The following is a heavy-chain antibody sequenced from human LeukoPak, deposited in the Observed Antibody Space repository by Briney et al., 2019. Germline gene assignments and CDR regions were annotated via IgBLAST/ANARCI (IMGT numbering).Heavy chain of an antibody. Sequence: ASVKVSCKASGYTFTSYYMHWVRQAPGQGLEWMGIINPSGGSTSYAQKFQGRVTMTRDMSTSTVYMELGSLRSEDTAVYYCAREWDIVVVPASNQLDYWGQGTLVTVSS. CDR1: GYTFTSYY. D-gene: IGHD2-2*01. V-gene: IGHV1-46*01. CDR3: AREWDIVVVPASNQLDY. CDR2: INPSGGST. J-gene: IGHJ4*02.